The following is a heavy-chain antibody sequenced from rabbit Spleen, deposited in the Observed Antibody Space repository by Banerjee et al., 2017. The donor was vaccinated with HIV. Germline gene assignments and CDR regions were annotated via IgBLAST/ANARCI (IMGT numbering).Heavy chain of an antibody. CDR3: ARDTSSSFSSYGMDL. CDR1: GVSFSGDSY. J-gene: IGHJ6*01. D-gene: IGHD1-1*01. V-gene: IGHV1S40*01. Sequence: QSLEESGGDLVKPGASLTLTCKASGVSFSGDSYMCWVRQAPGKGLEWIVCIDIGSSGFTYYANWAKGRFTISKTSSTTVTLQMTSLTAADTATYFCARDTSSSFSSYGMDLWGPGTLVTVS. CDR2: IDIGSSGFT.